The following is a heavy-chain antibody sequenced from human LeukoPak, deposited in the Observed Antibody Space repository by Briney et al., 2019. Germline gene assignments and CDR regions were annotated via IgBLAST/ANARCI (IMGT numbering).Heavy chain of an antibody. Sequence: GGSLRLSCAASGFTFSSYWMHWVRQAPGKGLVWVSRIDSDGTGTIYSDSVRGRFTISRDNAKNTMYLQMNSLRAEDTAVYYCTGEGLDPWGQGTLVTVSS. J-gene: IGHJ5*02. CDR3: TGEGLDP. CDR2: IDSDGTGT. D-gene: IGHD2-21*01. V-gene: IGHV3-74*01. CDR1: GFTFSSYW.